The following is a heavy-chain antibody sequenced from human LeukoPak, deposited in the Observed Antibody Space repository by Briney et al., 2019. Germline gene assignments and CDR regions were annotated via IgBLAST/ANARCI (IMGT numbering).Heavy chain of an antibody. D-gene: IGHD6-13*01. J-gene: IGHJ4*02. CDR1: GFTFSSYG. CDR3: ASSGSFRQQLIK. CDR2: IRYDGSNK. V-gene: IGHV3-30*02. Sequence: GGSLRLSCAASGFTFSSYGMHWARQAAGKGLEWVAFIRYDGSNKYYADSVKGRFTISRDNSKNTLNLQMNSLRAEDTAVYYCASSGSFRQQLIKWGQGTLVTVSS.